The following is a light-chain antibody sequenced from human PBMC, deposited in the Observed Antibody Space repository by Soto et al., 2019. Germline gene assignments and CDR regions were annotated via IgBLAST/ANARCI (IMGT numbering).Light chain of an antibody. Sequence: DIQMTQSPSSLSASVGDRVIITCRASQGISNYLAWYQQKPGKVPNVLIYGASTLQSGVPARFSGSGSGTDFTLTISSLQPEDVATYCCQKYDSAPFTFGPGTKVDIK. CDR1: QGISNY. V-gene: IGKV1-27*01. CDR2: GAS. J-gene: IGKJ3*01. CDR3: QKYDSAPFT.